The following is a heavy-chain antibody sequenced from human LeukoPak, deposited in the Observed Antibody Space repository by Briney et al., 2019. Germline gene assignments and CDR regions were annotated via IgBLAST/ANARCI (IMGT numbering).Heavy chain of an antibody. CDR3: ASGNYGDYYFDF. Sequence: PSETLSLTCTVSGASISSYYWSWIRQPPGKGLEWIGYIYYSGTTDYNPSLTSRVTISADTSKNQVTLKLKSVTPADTAVYYCASGNYGDYYFDFWGQGTLVTVSS. D-gene: IGHD4-17*01. CDR2: IYYSGTT. J-gene: IGHJ4*02. CDR1: GASISSYY. V-gene: IGHV4-59*01.